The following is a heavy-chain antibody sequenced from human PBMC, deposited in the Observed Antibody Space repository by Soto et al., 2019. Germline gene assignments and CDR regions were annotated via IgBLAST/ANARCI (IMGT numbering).Heavy chain of an antibody. V-gene: IGHV4-59*12. CDR2: IYYSGST. CDR3: ARLAGDYYDSSGYYPYYYYYGMDV. J-gene: IGHJ6*02. D-gene: IGHD3-22*01. Sequence: SETLSLTCTVSGGSISSYYWSWIRQPPGKGLEWIGYIYYSGSTNYNPSLKSRVTISVDTSKNQFSLKLSSVTAADTAVYYCARLAGDYYDSSGYYPYYYYYGMDVWGQGTTVTVSS. CDR1: GGSISSYY.